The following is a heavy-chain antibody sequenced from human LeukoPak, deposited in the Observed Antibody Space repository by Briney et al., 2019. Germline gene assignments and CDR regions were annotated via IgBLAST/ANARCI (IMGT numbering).Heavy chain of an antibody. Sequence: GGSLRHSCAASGFTFSSYSMNWVRQAPGKGLEWVSAISGSGGSTYYADSVKGRFTISRDNSKNTLYLQMNSLRAEDTAVYYCAKDKGYSSSWSDYWGQGTLVTVSS. J-gene: IGHJ4*02. CDR1: GFTFSSYS. CDR2: ISGSGGST. V-gene: IGHV3-23*01. CDR3: AKDKGYSSSWSDY. D-gene: IGHD6-13*01.